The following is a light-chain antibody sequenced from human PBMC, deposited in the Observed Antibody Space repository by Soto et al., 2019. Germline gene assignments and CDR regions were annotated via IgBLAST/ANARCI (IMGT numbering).Light chain of an antibody. CDR1: RSNIGSNP. J-gene: IGLJ3*02. V-gene: IGLV1-44*01. CDR3: ATWEDTLYGPV. CDR2: RNN. Sequence: QSVLTQPPSASGTPGQSVTISCSGSRSNIGSNPVQWYQQFPGMAPKLLLYRNNQRPSGVPDRFSGSKSGTSASLAISGLQSEDEADYHCATWEDTLYGPVFGGGTRLTV.